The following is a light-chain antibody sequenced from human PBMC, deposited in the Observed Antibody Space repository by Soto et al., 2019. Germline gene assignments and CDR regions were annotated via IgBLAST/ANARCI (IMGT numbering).Light chain of an antibody. V-gene: IGKV3-15*01. CDR1: QSVSSN. Sequence: EIVMTQSPATLSVSPGERATLSCRASQSVSSNLAWYQQKPGQAPSLLIYGASTRATGIPARFSGSGSGTEFTPTISSLQSEDFAVYYCQQYNNWPPVWTFGQGTKVDI. CDR2: GAS. J-gene: IGKJ1*01. CDR3: QQYNNWPPVWT.